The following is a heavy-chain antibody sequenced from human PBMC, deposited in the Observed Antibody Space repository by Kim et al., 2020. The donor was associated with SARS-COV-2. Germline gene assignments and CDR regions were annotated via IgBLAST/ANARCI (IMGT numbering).Heavy chain of an antibody. CDR3: TALMITFGGVIVVDY. Sequence: APVKGRFTISRDDSKNTLYLQMNSLKTEDTAVYYCTALMITFGGVIVVDYWGQGTLVTVSS. J-gene: IGHJ4*02. D-gene: IGHD3-16*02. V-gene: IGHV3-15*01.